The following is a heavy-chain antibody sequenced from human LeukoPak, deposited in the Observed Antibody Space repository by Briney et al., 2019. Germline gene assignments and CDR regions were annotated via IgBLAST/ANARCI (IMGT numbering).Heavy chain of an antibody. Sequence: ASVKVSCKASGYTFTSYDINWVRQATGQGLEWMGWMNPNSGNTGYAQKFQGRVTITRNTSISTAYMELSSLRSEDTAVYYCARGIRHTKPVNVLRFLEWLLYYFDYWGQGTLVTVSS. V-gene: IGHV1-8*03. CDR1: GYTFTSYD. CDR2: MNPNSGNT. CDR3: ARGIRHTKPVNVLRFLEWLLYYFDY. D-gene: IGHD3-3*01. J-gene: IGHJ4*02.